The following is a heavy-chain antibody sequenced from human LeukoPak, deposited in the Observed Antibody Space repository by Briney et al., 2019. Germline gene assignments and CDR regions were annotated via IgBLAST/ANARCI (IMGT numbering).Heavy chain of an antibody. CDR1: GYTFTDYY. CDR2: INPNSGGT. CDR3: ARGLYAIANYVEDAFEI. V-gene: IGHV1-2*02. J-gene: IGHJ3*02. D-gene: IGHD4/OR15-4a*01. Sequence: GASVTLSCKASGYTFTDYYMHWVRQAPGQGLEWMGWINPNSGGTNYAQKFQGRVTMTRDTSISTAYMELSRLRSDDTAVYYCARGLYAIANYVEDAFEIWGQGTMVTVSS.